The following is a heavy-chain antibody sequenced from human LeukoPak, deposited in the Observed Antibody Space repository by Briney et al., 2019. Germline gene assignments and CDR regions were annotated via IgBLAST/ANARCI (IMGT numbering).Heavy chain of an antibody. D-gene: IGHD3-22*01. CDR3: ASIYYDSSGYYFFAFDY. CDR2: IRYDGSNK. Sequence: PGGSLRLSCAASRFTFSSYGMHWIRQAPGKGLEWVAFIRYDGSNKYYADSVKGRFTISRDNSKNTLYLQMNSLRAEDTAVYYCASIYYDSSGYYFFAFDYWGQGTLVTVSS. V-gene: IGHV3-30*02. J-gene: IGHJ4*02. CDR1: RFTFSSYG.